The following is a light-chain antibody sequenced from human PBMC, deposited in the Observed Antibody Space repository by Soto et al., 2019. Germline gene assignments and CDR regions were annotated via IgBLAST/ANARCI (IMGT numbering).Light chain of an antibody. V-gene: IGKV3D-7*01. Sequence: PGERVTLSCRASQSVSSSYLTWYQQKPGQSPRLLIYGASTRATGIPARFSGSGSGTDFTLTISSLQPEDFATYYCQQLNSYPLEFGQGTKVDIK. J-gene: IGKJ1*01. CDR1: QSVSSSY. CDR3: QQLNSYPLE. CDR2: GAS.